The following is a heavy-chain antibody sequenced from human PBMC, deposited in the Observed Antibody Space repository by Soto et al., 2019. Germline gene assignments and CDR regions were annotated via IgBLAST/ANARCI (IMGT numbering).Heavy chain of an antibody. Sequence: LRLSFAASGFTFSSYAMTWVRQAPGKGLEWVSAISGGGGGTYYADSVKGRFTISRDNSKNTLYLHMNSLRAEDTALYYCTKGGTGYYAYGMDVWGQGTTVTVSS. CDR2: ISGGGGGT. CDR3: TKGGTGYYAYGMDV. D-gene: IGHD1-1*01. CDR1: GFTFSSYA. V-gene: IGHV3-23*01. J-gene: IGHJ6*02.